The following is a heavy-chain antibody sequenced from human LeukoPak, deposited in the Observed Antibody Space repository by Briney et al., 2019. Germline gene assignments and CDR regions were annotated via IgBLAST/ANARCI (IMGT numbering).Heavy chain of an antibody. CDR2: INHSGST. D-gene: IGHD2-2*01. CDR3: ARGKAQRLYYYGMDV. J-gene: IGHJ6*04. CDR1: GGSFSGYY. Sequence: SGTLSLTCAVYGGSFSGYYWSWIRQPPGKGLEWIGEINHSGSTNYNPSLKSRVTISVDTSKNQFSLKLSSVTAADTAVYYCARGKAQRLYYYGMDVWGKGTTVTVSS. V-gene: IGHV4-34*01.